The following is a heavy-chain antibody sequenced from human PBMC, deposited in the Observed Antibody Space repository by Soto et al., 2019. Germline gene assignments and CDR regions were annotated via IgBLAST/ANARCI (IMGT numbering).Heavy chain of an antibody. V-gene: IGHV1-18*04. CDR1: GYTFTNYG. Sequence: QVQLVQSGAEVKKPGASVKVSCKASGYTFTNYGISWVRQAPGQGLEWMGWVSGYNGNTNYAQKLRGRVTMTTDTSTSKADMELRTLRTDDTAVYYCARDEGSHGFDSWGQGTLVTVSS. J-gene: IGHJ4*02. D-gene: IGHD6-19*01. CDR3: ARDEGSHGFDS. CDR2: VSGYNGNT.